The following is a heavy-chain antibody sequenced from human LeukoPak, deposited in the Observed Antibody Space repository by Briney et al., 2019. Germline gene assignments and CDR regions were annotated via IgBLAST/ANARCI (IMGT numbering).Heavy chain of an antibody. CDR2: MSNNGAT. J-gene: IGHJ5*02. V-gene: IGHV4-59*01. Sequence: SETLSLTCTVSGGSISGFYWGWIRQPPGKGLEWIGYMSNNGATTYNPSLKSRVTISIDMSNNNFSLTLKSVTAADKAVYYCARGRGEGRGISMVRGVRAPSYNWFDPWGHGTLVTVSS. D-gene: IGHD3-10*01. CDR3: ARGRGEGRGISMVRGVRAPSYNWFDP. CDR1: GGSISGFY.